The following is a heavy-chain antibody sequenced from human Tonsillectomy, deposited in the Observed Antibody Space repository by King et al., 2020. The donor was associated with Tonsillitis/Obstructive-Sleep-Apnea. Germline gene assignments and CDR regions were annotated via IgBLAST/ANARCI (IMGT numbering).Heavy chain of an antibody. V-gene: IGHV3-11*05. D-gene: IGHD2-2*01. CDR1: GFTFSDYY. J-gene: IGHJ4*02. CDR2: ISSSGRYT. CDR3: ARGGPESEDGCTSCSYFDY. Sequence: VQLVESGGGLVKPGGSLRLSCAASGFTFSDYYMSWIRQAPGKGLEWVSYISSSGRYTNYADSMEGRFTISRDNAKNSLYLQMDSLRAEDTAVYYCARGGPESEDGCTSCSYFDYWGQGTLVTVSS.